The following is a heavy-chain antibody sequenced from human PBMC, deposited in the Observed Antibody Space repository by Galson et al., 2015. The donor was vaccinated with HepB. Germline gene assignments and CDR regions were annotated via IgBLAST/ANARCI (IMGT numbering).Heavy chain of an antibody. CDR3: ARAPGYYYDSSGYSSAEYFQH. D-gene: IGHD3-22*01. CDR2: ISYDGSNK. CDR1: GFTFSSYA. Sequence: SLRLSCAASGFTFSSYAMHWVRQAPGKGLEWVAVISYDGSNKYYADSVKGRFTISRDNSKNTLYLQMNSLRAEDTAVYYCARAPGYYYDSSGYSSAEYFQHWGQGTLVTVSS. V-gene: IGHV3-30-3*01. J-gene: IGHJ1*01.